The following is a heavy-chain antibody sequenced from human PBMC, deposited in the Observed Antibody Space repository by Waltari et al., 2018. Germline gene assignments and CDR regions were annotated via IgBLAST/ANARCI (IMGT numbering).Heavy chain of an antibody. Sequence: QLQLQESGPGLVKPSGTLSPTCAVSGDSMSSPDCWSWVRQSPGKGLEWMGQVRGDWKTNYNPSFASRLTISLDTYNNQFSLKVTSATAADTAVYYCARDRGRGLYLDSWGPGILVTVSP. J-gene: IGHJ4*02. V-gene: IGHV4-4*02. CDR1: GDSMSSPDC. CDR2: VRGDWKT. D-gene: IGHD5-12*01. CDR3: ARDRGRGLYLDS.